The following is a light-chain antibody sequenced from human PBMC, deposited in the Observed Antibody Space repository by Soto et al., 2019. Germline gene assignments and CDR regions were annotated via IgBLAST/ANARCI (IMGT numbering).Light chain of an antibody. V-gene: IGLV7-46*01. CDR3: LLSYSGARPRVV. CDR1: TGAVTSGHY. CDR2: DTS. Sequence: QAVVTQEPSLNVSPEGTVTLTCGASTGAVTSGHYPYWFQQKPGQAPRTLIYDTSNKHSWTPARFSGSLLGGKAALTLSGAQPEDEAEYYCLLSYSGARPRVVFGGGTKVTVL. J-gene: IGLJ2*01.